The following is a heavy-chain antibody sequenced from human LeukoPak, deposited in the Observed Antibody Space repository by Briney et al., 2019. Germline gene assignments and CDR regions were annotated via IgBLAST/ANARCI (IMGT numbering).Heavy chain of an antibody. J-gene: IGHJ5*02. V-gene: IGHV1-69*05. CDR2: IIPIFGTA. D-gene: IGHD3-10*01. CDR1: GGTFSSYA. Sequence: ASVKVSCKASGGTFSSYAISWVRQAPGQGLEWMGRIIPIFGTANYAQKFQGRVTITTDESTSTAYMELSSLRSEDTAVYYCARGLVMGRAGPLGRGWFDPWGQGTLVTVSS. CDR3: ARGLVMGRAGPLGRGWFDP.